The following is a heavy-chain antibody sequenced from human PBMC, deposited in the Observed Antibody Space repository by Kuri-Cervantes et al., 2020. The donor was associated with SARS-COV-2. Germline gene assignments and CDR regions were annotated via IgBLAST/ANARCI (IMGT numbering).Heavy chain of an antibody. J-gene: IGHJ4*02. D-gene: IGHD5-18*01. CDR3: ATDTAMVDY. Sequence: GGSLRLSCVASGFTFSDYYFTWIRQAPGKGLEWVSYISNSGATIFYADSVKGRFTISRDNARNSLSLQMNSLRAEDTAMYYCATDTAMVDYWGQGTLVTVSS. CDR2: ISNSGATI. V-gene: IGHV3-11*04. CDR1: GFTFSDYY.